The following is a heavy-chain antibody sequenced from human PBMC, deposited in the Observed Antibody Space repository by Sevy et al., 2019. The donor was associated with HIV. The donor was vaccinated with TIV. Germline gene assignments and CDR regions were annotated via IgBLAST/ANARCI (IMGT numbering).Heavy chain of an antibody. CDR1: GFAFSSFA. Sequence: GGSLRLSCAASGFAFSSFAMSWVRRGPGKGLDWVSCLSGNGATTDYADSVKGRFTISRDNFKDTLFLQMNSLRAEDTAVYYCAKDLSGSGGFDPWGQGTLVTVSS. CDR3: AKDLSGSGGFDP. D-gene: IGHD3-10*01. V-gene: IGHV3-23*01. CDR2: LSGNGATT. J-gene: IGHJ5*02.